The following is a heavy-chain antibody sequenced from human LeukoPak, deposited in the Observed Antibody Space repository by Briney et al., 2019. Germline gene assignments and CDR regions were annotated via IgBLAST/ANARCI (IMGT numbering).Heavy chain of an antibody. D-gene: IGHD3-9*01. V-gene: IGHV1-46*01. CDR1: GYTFTTYF. J-gene: IGHJ3*02. Sequence: ASVKVSCKASGYTFTTYFLHWVRQAPGQGLEWMGIIDPSSGGSTSAQKFQVRVTMTRDMSTSTIYMELSSLTSEDTAVYYCARPRYTNSQDAFDIWGQGTMVTVSS. CDR2: IDPSSGGS. CDR3: ARPRYTNSQDAFDI.